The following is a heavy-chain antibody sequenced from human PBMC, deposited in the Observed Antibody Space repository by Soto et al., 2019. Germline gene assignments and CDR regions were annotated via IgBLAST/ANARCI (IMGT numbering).Heavy chain of an antibody. V-gene: IGHV1-18*01. D-gene: IGHD3-10*01. Sequence: GASVKVSFKASGYTFTNYGISWVRQAPGQGLEWMGWISAYNGNTNYAQKLQGRVTMTTDTSTSTAYMELRSLRSDDTAVYYCARDVVLWFGEFSYGMDVWGQGTTVTVSS. CDR2: ISAYNGNT. CDR1: GYTFTNYG. J-gene: IGHJ6*02. CDR3: ARDVVLWFGEFSYGMDV.